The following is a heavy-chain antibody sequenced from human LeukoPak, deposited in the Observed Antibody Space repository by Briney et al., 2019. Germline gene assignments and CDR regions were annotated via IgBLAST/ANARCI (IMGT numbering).Heavy chain of an antibody. CDR2: INHSGST. J-gene: IGHJ4*02. Sequence: SETLSLTCAVYGGSFSGYYWSWIRQPPGKGLEWIGEINHSGSTNYNPSLKSRVTISVDTSKNQFSLKLSSVTAADTAVYYCARGGYGALRGADYWGQGTLVTVSS. CDR1: GGSFSGYY. CDR3: ARGGYGALRGADY. D-gene: IGHD4-17*01. V-gene: IGHV4-34*01.